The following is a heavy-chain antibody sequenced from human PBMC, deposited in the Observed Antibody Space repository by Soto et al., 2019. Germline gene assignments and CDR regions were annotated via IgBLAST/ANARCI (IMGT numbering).Heavy chain of an antibody. V-gene: IGHV1-18*01. CDR3: ARDRVDILTGYYLFDY. D-gene: IGHD3-9*01. CDR1: GYTFTSYG. Sequence: GASVKVSCKASGYTFTSYGISWVRQAPGQGPEWMGWISAYNGNTNYAQKLQGRVTMTTDTSTSTAYMELRSLRSDDTAVYYCARDRVDILTGYYLFDYWGQGTLVTVSS. CDR2: ISAYNGNT. J-gene: IGHJ4*02.